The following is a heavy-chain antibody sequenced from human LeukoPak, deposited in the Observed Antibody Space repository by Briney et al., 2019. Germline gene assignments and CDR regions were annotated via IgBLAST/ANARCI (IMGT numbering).Heavy chain of an antibody. D-gene: IGHD7-27*01. V-gene: IGHV1-2*02. CDR3: ARDSPGDLDS. J-gene: IGHJ4*02. Sequence: GASVKVSCKASGYTFTGHYMHWVRQAPGQGLEWMGWTNPNSGGTHYAQKFQGRVTMTRDTSISTAYMERSRMRSDDTAVYFCARDSPGDLDSWGQGTLVTVSS. CDR1: GYTFTGHY. CDR2: TNPNSGGT.